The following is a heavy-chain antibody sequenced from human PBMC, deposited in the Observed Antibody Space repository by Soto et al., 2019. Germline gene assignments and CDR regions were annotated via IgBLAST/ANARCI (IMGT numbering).Heavy chain of an antibody. J-gene: IGHJ3*02. CDR3: TRGLRFLEWLTDKHAFDI. CDR2: IRSKAYGGTT. Sequence: GGSLRLSCTASGFTFGDYAMSWFRQAPGKGLEWVGFIRSKAYGGTTEYAASVKGRFTISRDDSKSIAYLQMNSLKTEDTAVYYCTRGLRFLEWLTDKHAFDIWGQGTMVTVSS. V-gene: IGHV3-49*03. CDR1: GFTFGDYA. D-gene: IGHD3-3*01.